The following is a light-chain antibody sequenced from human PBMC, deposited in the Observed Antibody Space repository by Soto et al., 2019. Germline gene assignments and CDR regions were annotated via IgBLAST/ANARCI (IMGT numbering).Light chain of an antibody. J-gene: IGKJ3*01. V-gene: IGKV3-20*01. CDR2: GAS. CDR3: QQYGSSPIFT. CDR1: QSVSSSY. Sequence: EIVLTQSPGTLSLSPGERATLSCRASQSVSSSYLAWYQQKPGQAPRLLIYGASGRATGIPDRFSGSGYGTDFTLTISRLWPEDFAVYCCQQYGSSPIFTFGPGTKVDIK.